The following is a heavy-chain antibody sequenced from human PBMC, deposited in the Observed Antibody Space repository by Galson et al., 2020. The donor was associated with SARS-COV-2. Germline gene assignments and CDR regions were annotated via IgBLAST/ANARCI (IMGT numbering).Heavy chain of an antibody. CDR1: GFTFSSYT. Sequence: GGSLRLSCAASGFTFSSYTMSWVRQAPGKGLEWVSNIRVGGGVTDYADSVKGRFTISRDDSKNTLYLQMNSLRAEDTAVYYCARDFSPVVVGATLFDCWGQGTLVTVSS. V-gene: IGHV3-23*01. J-gene: IGHJ4*02. CDR2: IRVGGGVT. CDR3: ARDFSPVVVGATLFDC. D-gene: IGHD2-15*01.